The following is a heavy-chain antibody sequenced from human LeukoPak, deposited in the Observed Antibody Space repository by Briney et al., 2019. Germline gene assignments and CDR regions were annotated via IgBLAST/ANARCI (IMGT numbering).Heavy chain of an antibody. CDR3: ARDSFYYDILTGYSYNWFDP. CDR1: GGSISSHY. J-gene: IGHJ5*02. CDR2: IYYSGST. V-gene: IGHV4-59*11. D-gene: IGHD3-9*01. Sequence: PSETLSLTCTVSGGSISSHYWSWIRQPPGKGLEWIGYIYYSGSTNYNPSLKSRVTISVDTSKNQFSLKLSSVTAADTAVYYCARDSFYYDILTGYSYNWFDPWGQGTLATVSS.